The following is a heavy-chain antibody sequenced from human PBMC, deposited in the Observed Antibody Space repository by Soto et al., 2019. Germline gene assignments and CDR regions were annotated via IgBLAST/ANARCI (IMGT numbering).Heavy chain of an antibody. V-gene: IGHV1-46*03. J-gene: IGHJ4*02. CDR3: ARSRLYSSSCVGY. Sequence: GASVAVSWVACGDGFASCLRRWVGQAPGQGLEWMGIINPSGGSTSYAQKFQGRVTMSRDTSTSTVYMELSSLRSEDTAVYSCARSRLYSSSCVGYWGQGTLVTVSS. CDR1: GDGFASCL. CDR2: INPSGGST. D-gene: IGHD6-13*01.